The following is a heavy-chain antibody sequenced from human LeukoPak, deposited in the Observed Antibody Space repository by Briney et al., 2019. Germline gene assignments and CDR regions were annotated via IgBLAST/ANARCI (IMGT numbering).Heavy chain of an antibody. D-gene: IGHD7-27*01. V-gene: IGHV3-33*08. CDR1: GFTLSSYG. CDR3: TRGTGNYYYGMDV. CDR2: IWYDGSNK. J-gene: IGHJ6*02. Sequence: PGGSLRLSCSASGFTLSSYGMHWVRQGPGKGLEWVAVIWYDGSNKYYADSVKGRFTISRDNSKNTLYLQMNSLRAEDTAVYYCTRGTGNYYYGMDVWGQGTTVTVSS.